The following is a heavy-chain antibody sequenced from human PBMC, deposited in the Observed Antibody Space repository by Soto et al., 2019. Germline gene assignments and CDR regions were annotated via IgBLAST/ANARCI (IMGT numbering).Heavy chain of an antibody. V-gene: IGHV3-7*05. CDR3: ASDVSPGSSSMYLDAFDI. D-gene: IGHD6-13*01. Sequence: EVQLVESGGTLVQPGGSLRLSCEGSGFAFGSYWMTGVRQAPGKGLEWVANIRGDGSKKSYLDSVSGRFTIFRDNAENSLYLQMNSLRDEDTALYYCASDVSPGSSSMYLDAFDIWGQGTMVTVSS. J-gene: IGHJ3*02. CDR1: GFAFGSYW. CDR2: IRGDGSKK.